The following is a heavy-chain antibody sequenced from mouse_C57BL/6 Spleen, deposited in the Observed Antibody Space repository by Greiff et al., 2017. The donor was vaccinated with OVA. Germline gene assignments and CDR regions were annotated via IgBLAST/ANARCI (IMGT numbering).Heavy chain of an antibody. CDR1: GFTFSDYG. CDR2: ISSGSSTI. Sequence: EVKLVESGGGLVKPGGSLKLSCAASGFTFSDYGMHWVRQAPEKGLEWVAYISSGSSTIYYADTVKGRVTIARDNAKNTLFLQMTSLRSEDTAMYYCARHGYGFIMDYWGQGTSVTVSS. D-gene: IGHD2-2*01. V-gene: IGHV5-17*01. J-gene: IGHJ4*01. CDR3: ARHGYGFIMDY.